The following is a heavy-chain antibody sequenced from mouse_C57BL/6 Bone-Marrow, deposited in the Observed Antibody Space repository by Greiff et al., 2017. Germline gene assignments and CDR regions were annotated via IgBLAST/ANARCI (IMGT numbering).Heavy chain of an antibody. CDR2: IHPNSGST. CDR3: ARERDYDDPGWFAY. J-gene: IGHJ3*01. CDR1: GYTFTSYW. Sequence: VQLQQPGAELVKPGASVKLSCKASGYTFTSYWMHWVKQRPGQGLEWIGMIHPNSGSTNYNEKFKSKATLTVDKSSSTAYMQLSSLKSEDSAVYDCARERDYDDPGWFAYWGQGTLVTVSA. D-gene: IGHD2-3*01. V-gene: IGHV1-64*01.